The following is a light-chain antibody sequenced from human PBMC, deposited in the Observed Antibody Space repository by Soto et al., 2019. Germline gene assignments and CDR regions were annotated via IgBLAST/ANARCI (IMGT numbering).Light chain of an antibody. CDR3: QQYNNWPPYT. V-gene: IGKV3-15*01. Sequence: EIVMTQSPATLSVSPGERATLSCRASQSVSSNLAWYQQKPGQAPRLVIYGASTRATGFPVRFSGSGSGTEFTLTISSLQPEDFAVYYCQQYNNWPPYTFGQGTKLEIK. CDR2: GAS. J-gene: IGKJ2*01. CDR1: QSVSSN.